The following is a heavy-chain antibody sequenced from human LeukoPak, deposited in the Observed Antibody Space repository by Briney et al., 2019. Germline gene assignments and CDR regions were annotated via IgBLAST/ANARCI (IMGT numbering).Heavy chain of an antibody. Sequence: GGSLGLSCAASGFTFSDYYMSWIGRAQGRGRRGVYSFSSSGSTIYYADSVKGRFTISRDNAKNSLYLQMNSLKTEDTAVYYCARRGRDSDGYAHGYDFWGQGTLVTVSS. CDR1: GFTFSDYY. D-gene: IGHD3-22*01. J-gene: IGHJ4*02. CDR3: ARRGRDSDGYAHGYDF. CDR2: FSSSGSTI. V-gene: IGHV3-11*01.